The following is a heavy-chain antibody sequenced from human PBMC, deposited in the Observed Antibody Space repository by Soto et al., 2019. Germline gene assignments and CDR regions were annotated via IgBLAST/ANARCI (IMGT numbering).Heavy chain of an antibody. CDR3: ASRDPGTSVDY. Sequence: QVQLQESGPGLVKPSGTLSLTCAVSGGSFTSNNWWTWVRQPPGQGLEWIGEIYRTGSTNYNPSLKGRVTISLDKSENQFFLKVTSLTAADTAVYYCASRDPGTSVDYWGQGTLVTVSS. V-gene: IGHV4-4*02. CDR1: GGSFTSNNW. J-gene: IGHJ4*02. D-gene: IGHD1-7*01. CDR2: IYRTGST.